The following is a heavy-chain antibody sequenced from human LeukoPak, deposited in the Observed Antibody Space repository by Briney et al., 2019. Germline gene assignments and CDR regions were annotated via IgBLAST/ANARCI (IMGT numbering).Heavy chain of an antibody. V-gene: IGHV5-51*01. CDR3: ARRACSGNSCLDY. D-gene: IGHD2-15*01. CDR2: IYPDDSDT. Sequence: GESLKISCQGSGYSFASYWIGWVRQMPGKGLEWMGIIYPDDSDTRHSPSFQGQVAISADKSINTAYVHWSNLKASDTAMYFCARRACSGNSCLDYWGQGTLVTVSS. CDR1: GYSFASYW. J-gene: IGHJ4*02.